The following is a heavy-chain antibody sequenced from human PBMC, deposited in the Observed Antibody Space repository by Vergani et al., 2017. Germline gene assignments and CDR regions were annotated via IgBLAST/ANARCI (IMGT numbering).Heavy chain of an antibody. D-gene: IGHD5-24*01. J-gene: IGHJ6*02. CDR3: ARVDGWGDYYYYGMDV. V-gene: IGHV1-2*02. CDR1: GYSFTGYY. Sequence: QVQLVQSGAEVKKPGASVKVSCKASGYSFTGYYMHWVRQAPGQGLEWMGWINPNSGGTNYAQKFQGRVTMTRDTSISTAYMELRSLRSDDTAVYYCARVDGWGDYYYYGMDVWGQGTTVTVSS. CDR2: INPNSGGT.